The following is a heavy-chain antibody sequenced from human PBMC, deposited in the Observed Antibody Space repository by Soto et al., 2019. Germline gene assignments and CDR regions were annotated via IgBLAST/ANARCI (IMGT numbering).Heavy chain of an antibody. CDR3: AKKRVRYGDTAGLLDY. V-gene: IGHV3-23*01. D-gene: IGHD5-18*01. J-gene: IGHJ4*02. CDR1: GFTFNTYA. Sequence: PGGSLRLSCAASGFTFNTYAMSWVRQAPGKGLEWVSVISSSGDSRYYADSVKGRFTISRDNSKNTLFLQMNSLRAEDTAVYYCAKKRVRYGDTAGLLDYWGQGTLVTVSS. CDR2: ISSSGDSR.